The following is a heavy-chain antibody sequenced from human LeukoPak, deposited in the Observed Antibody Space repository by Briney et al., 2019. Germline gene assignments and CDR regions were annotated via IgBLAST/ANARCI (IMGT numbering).Heavy chain of an antibody. CDR2: INPNSGGT. J-gene: IGHJ5*02. CDR1: GYTFTGYY. V-gene: IGHV1-2*02. CDR3: AKDPTITIFPTSEEEYNWFDP. Sequence: ASVKVSCKASGYTFTGYYMHWVRQAPGQGLEWMGWINPNSGGTNYAQKFQGRVTMTRDTSISTAYMELSRLRSDDTAVYYCAKDPTITIFPTSEEEYNWFDPWGQGTLVTVSS. D-gene: IGHD3-3*01.